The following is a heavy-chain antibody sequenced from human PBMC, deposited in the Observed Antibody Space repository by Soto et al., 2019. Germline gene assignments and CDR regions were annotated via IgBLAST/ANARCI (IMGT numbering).Heavy chain of an antibody. J-gene: IGHJ5*02. D-gene: IGHD6-25*01. V-gene: IGHV4-39*01. CDR2: IYYSGST. CDR1: GGSISSSSYY. CDR3: ADSRSGHNWFDP. Sequence: QLQLQESGPGLVKPSETLSLTCTVSGGSISSSSYYWGWIRQPPGKGLEWIGSIYYSGSTYYNPSLKSRVTLAVDKSKNQFALKLSSVTAAATAVYYCADSRSGHNWFDPWGQGTLVTVSS.